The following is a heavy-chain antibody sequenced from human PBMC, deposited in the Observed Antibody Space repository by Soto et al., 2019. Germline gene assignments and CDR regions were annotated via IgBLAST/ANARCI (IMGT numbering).Heavy chain of an antibody. D-gene: IGHD1-20*01. V-gene: IGHV4-31*03. CDR1: GGSINSGGYY. CDR3: ARVAYNWNRDFDY. Sequence: SETLSLTCTVSGGSINSGGYYWSWIRQHPGKGLEWIGYIYFTGRTYYNPSLKSRLTISVDTSKNQFSLELNSVTAADTAVYYCARVAYNWNRDFDYWGQGTLVTVSS. J-gene: IGHJ4*02. CDR2: IYFTGRT.